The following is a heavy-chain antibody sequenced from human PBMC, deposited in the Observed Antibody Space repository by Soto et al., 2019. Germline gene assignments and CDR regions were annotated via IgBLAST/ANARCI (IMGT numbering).Heavy chain of an antibody. Sequence: QLQLQESGPGLVKPSETLSLTCTVSGGSISSSSYYWGWIRQPPGKGLEWIGNIYYSGSTYYNPSLMSRVTISVDTSKNQFSLKLSSVTAADTAVYYCARRGGVGATTFDYWGQGTLVTVSS. CDR2: IYYSGST. J-gene: IGHJ4*02. CDR3: ARRGGVGATTFDY. V-gene: IGHV4-39*01. CDR1: GGSISSSSYY. D-gene: IGHD1-26*01.